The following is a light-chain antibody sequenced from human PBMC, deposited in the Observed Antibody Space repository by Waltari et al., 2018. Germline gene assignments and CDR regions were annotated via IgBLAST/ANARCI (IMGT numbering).Light chain of an antibody. CDR2: GAS. J-gene: IGKJ1*01. V-gene: IGKV3-20*01. Sequence: EVVLTQSPGTLSLSPGETVTLSCRASQIVVGAYLAWYQQKPGQAPRLLIHGASSRATDIPDRFSGSGSGTDFTLTISRLEPEDFEVYYCQQYGTSPWAFGQGTKVEIK. CDR3: QQYGTSPWA. CDR1: QIVVGAY.